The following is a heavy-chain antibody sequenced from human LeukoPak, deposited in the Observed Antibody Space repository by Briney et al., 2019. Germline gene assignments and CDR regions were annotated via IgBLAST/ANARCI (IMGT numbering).Heavy chain of an antibody. V-gene: IGHV3-23*01. J-gene: IGHJ4*02. CDR1: GFTFSSYA. CDR2: ISSSGYNT. Sequence: GGSLRLSCAASGFTFSSYAMSWVRQVPGKGLEWVSSISSSGYNTYDADSVRGRFTVSRDNSKNTLYLQMNSLRAEDTAVYYCAKAIYDILTGFVYYFEYWGQGSLVTVSS. D-gene: IGHD3-9*01. CDR3: AKAIYDILTGFVYYFEY.